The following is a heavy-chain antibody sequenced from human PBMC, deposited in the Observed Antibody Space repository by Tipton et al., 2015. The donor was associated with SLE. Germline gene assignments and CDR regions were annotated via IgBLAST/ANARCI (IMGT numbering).Heavy chain of an antibody. V-gene: IGHV3-49*04. CDR2: IRSRAKGGTT. CDR3: TSDLFEVISAGLTYNYYYMDV. Sequence: SLRLSCAASGFTVSSNFMAWVRQAPGKGLEWLGFIRSRAKGGTTDYAASVEGRFTISRDDSRSIADLQMNSLKTEDTAVYYCTSDLFEVISAGLTYNYYYMDVWGKGTPVTVSS. J-gene: IGHJ6*03. CDR1: GFTVSSNF. D-gene: IGHD6-13*01.